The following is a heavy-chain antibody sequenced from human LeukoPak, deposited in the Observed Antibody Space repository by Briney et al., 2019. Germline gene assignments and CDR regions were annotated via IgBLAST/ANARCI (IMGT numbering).Heavy chain of an antibody. Sequence: QPGGSLRLSCAASGFTFSSYGMHWVRQAPGKGLEWVAVISYDGSNKYYADSVKGRFTISRDNSKNTLYLQMNSLRAEDTAVYYCAKAKKWELLPLFDYWGQGTLVTVSS. D-gene: IGHD1-26*01. CDR1: GFTFSSYG. V-gene: IGHV3-30*18. J-gene: IGHJ4*02. CDR3: AKAKKWELLPLFDY. CDR2: ISYDGSNK.